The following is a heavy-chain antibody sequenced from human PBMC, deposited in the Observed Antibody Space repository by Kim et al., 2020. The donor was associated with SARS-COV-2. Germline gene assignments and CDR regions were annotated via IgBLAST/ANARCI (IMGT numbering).Heavy chain of an antibody. CDR2: ISSSGSTI. D-gene: IGHD1-7*01. Sequence: GGSLRLSCAASGFTFSSYEMNSVRQAPGKGLEWVSYISSSGSTIYYADSVKGRFTISRDNAKNSLYLQMNSLRAEDTAVYYCAREMLTGTYFDYWGQGTLVTVSS. V-gene: IGHV3-48*03. CDR1: GFTFSSYE. CDR3: AREMLTGTYFDY. J-gene: IGHJ4*02.